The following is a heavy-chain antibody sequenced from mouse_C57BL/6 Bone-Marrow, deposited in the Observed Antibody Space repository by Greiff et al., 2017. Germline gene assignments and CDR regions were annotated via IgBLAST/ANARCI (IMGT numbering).Heavy chain of an antibody. CDR2: IYPGDGDT. CDR3: AREVEIYYDYKGAMDY. D-gene: IGHD2-4*01. CDR1: GYAFSSSW. Sequence: QVQLQQSGPELVKPGASVKISCKASGYAFSSSWMNWVKQRPGKGLEWIGRIYPGDGDTNYNGKFKGKATLTADKSSSTAYMQLSSLTSEDSAVYFCAREVEIYYDYKGAMDYWGQGTSVTVSS. V-gene: IGHV1-82*01. J-gene: IGHJ4*01.